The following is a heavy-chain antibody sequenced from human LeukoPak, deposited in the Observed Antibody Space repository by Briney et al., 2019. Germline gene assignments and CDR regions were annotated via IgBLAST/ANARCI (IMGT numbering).Heavy chain of an antibody. CDR1: GGTFSSYA. J-gene: IGHJ4*02. Sequence: VASVKVSCKASGGTFSSYAISWVRQAPGQGLEWMGRIIPILGIANYAQKFQGRVTITADKSTSTAYVELSSLRSEDTAVYYCASVVLNYGSGSYDYWGQGTLVTVSS. D-gene: IGHD3-10*01. CDR3: ASVVLNYGSGSYDY. CDR2: IIPILGIA. V-gene: IGHV1-69*04.